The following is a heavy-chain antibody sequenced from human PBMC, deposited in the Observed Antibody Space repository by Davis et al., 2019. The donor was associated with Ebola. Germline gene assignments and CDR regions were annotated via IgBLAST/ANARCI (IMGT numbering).Heavy chain of an antibody. V-gene: IGHV3-74*01. CDR2: INSDGSST. Sequence: GESLKISCAASGFTFSSYWMHWVRQAPGKGLVWVSRINSDGSSTSYADSVKGRFTISRDNAKNSLYLQMNSLRAEDTAVYYCARWRALYGMDVWGQGTTVTVSS. CDR1: GFTFSSYW. CDR3: ARWRALYGMDV. J-gene: IGHJ6*02.